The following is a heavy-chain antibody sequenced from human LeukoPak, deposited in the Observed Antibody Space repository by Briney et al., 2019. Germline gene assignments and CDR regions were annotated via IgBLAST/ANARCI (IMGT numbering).Heavy chain of an antibody. J-gene: IGHJ4*02. CDR2: ISAYNGNT. CDR3: ARTRIASAYYDYVWGSYRYPDY. Sequence: APVKVSCKASGYTFTSYGISWVRQAPGQGLEWMGWISAYNGNTNYAQKLQGRVTMTTDTSTSTAYMELRSLRSDDTAVYYCARTRIASAYYDYVWGSYRYPDYWGQGTLVTVSS. V-gene: IGHV1-18*01. CDR1: GYTFTSYG. D-gene: IGHD3-16*02.